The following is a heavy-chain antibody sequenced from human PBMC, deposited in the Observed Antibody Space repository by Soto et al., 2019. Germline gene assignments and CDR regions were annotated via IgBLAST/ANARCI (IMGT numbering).Heavy chain of an antibody. Sequence: GASVKVSCKTSRHTLINYYMHWVRQAPGQGLDWLGKIDPSGNGTSYAERFQGRITLTSDTSTKTVYVELSSLRSEDTAIYYCAINYYDSSGYLYWGQGTLVTVSS. CDR1: RHTLINYY. CDR3: AINYYDSSGYLY. D-gene: IGHD3-22*01. CDR2: IDPSGNGT. V-gene: IGHV1-46*01. J-gene: IGHJ4*02.